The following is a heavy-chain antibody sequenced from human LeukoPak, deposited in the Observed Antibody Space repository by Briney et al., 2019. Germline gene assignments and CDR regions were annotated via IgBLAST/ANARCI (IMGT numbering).Heavy chain of an antibody. V-gene: IGHV1-8*01. D-gene: IGHD3-10*01. Sequence: ASVKVSCKASGYTFTSYDINWVRQATGQGLEWMGWMNPNSGNTGYAQRFQGRVTMTRNTSISTAYMELSSLRSEDTAVYYCARGITMVRGVCDYWGQGTLVTVSS. CDR3: ARGITMVRGVCDY. J-gene: IGHJ4*02. CDR2: MNPNSGNT. CDR1: GYTFTSYD.